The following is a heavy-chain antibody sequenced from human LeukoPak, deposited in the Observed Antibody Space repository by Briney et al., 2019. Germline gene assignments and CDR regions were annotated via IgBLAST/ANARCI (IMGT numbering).Heavy chain of an antibody. Sequence: GRSLRLSCAASGFTFSSYGMHWVRQAPGKGLEWVAVIWYDGSNKYYADSVKGRFTSSRDNSKNTLYLQMNSLRAEDTAVYYCARDRSGYDYTLDYWGQGTLVTVSS. D-gene: IGHD5-12*01. J-gene: IGHJ4*02. CDR3: ARDRSGYDYTLDY. V-gene: IGHV3-33*01. CDR2: IWYDGSNK. CDR1: GFTFSSYG.